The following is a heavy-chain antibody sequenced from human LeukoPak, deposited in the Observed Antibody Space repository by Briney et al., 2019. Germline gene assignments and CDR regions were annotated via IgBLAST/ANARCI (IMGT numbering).Heavy chain of an antibody. Sequence: SQTLSLTCAISGDSVSSNSAAWNWIRQSPSRGLERLGRTYYRSKWYNDYAASVKSRITINPDTSKNLFSLQLNSVTAEDTAVYYCAKARGTNWGLDCWGQGTLVTVSS. CDR2: TYYRSKWYN. CDR3: AKARGTNWGLDC. V-gene: IGHV6-1*01. D-gene: IGHD7-27*01. J-gene: IGHJ4*02. CDR1: GDSVSSNSAA.